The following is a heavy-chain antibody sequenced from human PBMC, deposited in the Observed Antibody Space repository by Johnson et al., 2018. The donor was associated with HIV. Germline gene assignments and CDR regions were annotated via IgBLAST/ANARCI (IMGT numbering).Heavy chain of an antibody. V-gene: IGHV3-33*06. CDR2: IWYDGTDK. J-gene: IGHJ3*02. CDR3: AKDQWSSSWTNDAFDI. CDR1: GFAFRNYG. Sequence: QMQLVESGGGVVQPGTSLRLSCAASGFAFRNYGMHWVRQAPGKGLEWVALIWYDGTDKYYADSVTGRFTISRDNSKNTLSLQMNSLRAEDTAVYYCAKDQWSSSWTNDAFDIWGQGIMVTVSS. D-gene: IGHD6-13*01.